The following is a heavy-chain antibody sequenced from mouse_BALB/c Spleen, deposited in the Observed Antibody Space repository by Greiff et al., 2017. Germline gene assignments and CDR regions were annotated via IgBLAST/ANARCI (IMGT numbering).Heavy chain of an antibody. CDR2: ISYSGST. Sequence: EVHLVESGPGLVKPSQSLSLTCTVTGYSITSDYAWNWIRQFPGNKLEWMGYISYSGSTSYNPSLKSRISITRDTSKNQFFLQLNSVTTEDTATYYCARSRVSYFPFAYWGQGTLVTVSA. CDR3: ARSRVSYFPFAY. V-gene: IGHV3-2*02. D-gene: IGHD2-10*01. CDR1: GYSITSDYA. J-gene: IGHJ3*01.